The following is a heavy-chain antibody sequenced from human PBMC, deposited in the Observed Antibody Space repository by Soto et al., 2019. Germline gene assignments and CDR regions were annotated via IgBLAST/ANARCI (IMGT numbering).Heavy chain of an antibody. Sequence: PGGSLRLSCAASGFTVSSNYMSWVRQAPGKGLEWVSVFSEVGDNTYYADSVKGRFTISRDNSKNTVYLQMNSLRAEDTAVYYCAKKGGIPSVRGNYFDSWGQGTLVTVSS. CDR2: FSEVGDNT. CDR1: GFTVSSNY. J-gene: IGHJ4*02. CDR3: AKKGGIPSVRGNYFDS. D-gene: IGHD3-10*01. V-gene: IGHV3-23*01.